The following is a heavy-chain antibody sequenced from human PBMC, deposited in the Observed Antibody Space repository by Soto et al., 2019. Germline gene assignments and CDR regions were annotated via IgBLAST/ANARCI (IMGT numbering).Heavy chain of an antibody. CDR1: GGSISRENFY. CDR3: VGRPDTLVVTGFNP. CDR2: INSVGNT. Sequence: ASETLSLTCTVSGGSISRENFYWAWIRRPPGKGLEWIGSINSVGNTYYNPSLKSRVTISVDMSKNHLSLRLNSVVAADTALYYCVGRPDTLVVTGFNPWGQGTLVTVSS. J-gene: IGHJ5*02. D-gene: IGHD2-15*01. V-gene: IGHV4-39*02.